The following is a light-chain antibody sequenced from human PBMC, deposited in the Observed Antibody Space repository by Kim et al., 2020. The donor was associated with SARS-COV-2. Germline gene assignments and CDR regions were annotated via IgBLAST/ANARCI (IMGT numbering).Light chain of an antibody. V-gene: IGLV3-19*01. CDR1: GLRKYP. CDR3: GSRDNNGPGV. Sequence: SSELTQDPDVSVALGQTVRITCLGDGLRKYPASWYQQKPGKPPILVMHDKNNVRPPGFPDRFPGSNSGNTAFLTITGPEVEDEAAYYCGSRDNNGPGVFGGGTQLTVL. J-gene: IGLJ3*02. CDR2: DKN.